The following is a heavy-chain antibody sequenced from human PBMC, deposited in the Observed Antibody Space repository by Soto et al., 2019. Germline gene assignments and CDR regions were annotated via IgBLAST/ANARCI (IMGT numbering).Heavy chain of an antibody. D-gene: IGHD6-13*01. CDR1: GFTFSSYG. CDR3: AKGGAGYSSPDY. V-gene: IGHV3-30*18. CDR2: ISYDGSNK. Sequence: QVQLVESGGGVVQPGRSLRLSCAASGFTFSSYGMHWVRQAPGKGLEWVALISYDGSNKNYADSVKGRFTISRDNSKNTLYLQMNRLRAEDTAVYSCAKGGAGYSSPDYWGQGTLVTVSS. J-gene: IGHJ4*02.